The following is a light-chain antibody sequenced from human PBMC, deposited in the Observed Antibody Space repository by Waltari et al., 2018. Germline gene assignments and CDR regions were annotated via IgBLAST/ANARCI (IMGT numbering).Light chain of an antibody. V-gene: IGKV1-12*01. J-gene: IGKJ5*01. CDR2: AAS. Sequence: DIQMTQSPSSVSASVGDRVTITWRASQGINNWLAWYQQKPGKAPKLLIYAASTLQSGVPSRFSGSGSGTDFTLTISSLQPEDFATYYCQQANSFPLTFGQGTRLEIK. CDR3: QQANSFPLT. CDR1: QGINNW.